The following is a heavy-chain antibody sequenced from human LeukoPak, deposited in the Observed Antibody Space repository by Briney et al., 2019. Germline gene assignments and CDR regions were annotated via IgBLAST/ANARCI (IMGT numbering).Heavy chain of an antibody. V-gene: IGHV4-59*01. CDR3: ARGGQQLVHWFDP. J-gene: IGHJ5*02. D-gene: IGHD6-13*01. CDR1: GGSISGYH. CDR2: IYYSGSS. Sequence: SETLSLTCNVSGGSISGYHWSWIRQPPGKGLEWLGYIYYSGSSNYNPSLKSRVTMSADTSKNQFSLKLSSVTAADTAVYYCARGGQQLVHWFDPWGQGTLVTVSS.